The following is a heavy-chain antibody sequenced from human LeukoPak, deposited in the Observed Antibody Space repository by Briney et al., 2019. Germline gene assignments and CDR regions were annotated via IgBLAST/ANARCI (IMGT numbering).Heavy chain of an antibody. CDR1: GYTFTSYG. CDR2: ISAYNGNT. J-gene: IGHJ3*02. V-gene: IGHV1-18*01. CDR3: ARHSIPAAIGAFDI. D-gene: IGHD2-2*01. Sequence: ASVKVSCKASGYTFTSYGISWVRQAPGQGLEWMGWISAYNGNTNYAQKLQGRVTMTTDTSTSTAYMELRSLRSDDTAVYYCARHSIPAAIGAFDIWGQGTMVTGSS.